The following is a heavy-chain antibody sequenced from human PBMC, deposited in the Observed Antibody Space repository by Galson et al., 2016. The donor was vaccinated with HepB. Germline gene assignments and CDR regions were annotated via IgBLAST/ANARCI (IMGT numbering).Heavy chain of an antibody. CDR1: GFTVSSKY. V-gene: IGHV3-53*01. CDR3: TMISWSTSSGFGF. D-gene: IGHD3-22*01. Sequence: SLRLSCAASGFTVSSKYMSWVRQAPGKGLEWVSVIHTGGSTYYADSVKGRFTISRDNSRNTVYVQINSLRAEDTAIYYCTMISWSTSSGFGFWGQGTRVTVSS. CDR2: IHTGGST. J-gene: IGHJ4*02.